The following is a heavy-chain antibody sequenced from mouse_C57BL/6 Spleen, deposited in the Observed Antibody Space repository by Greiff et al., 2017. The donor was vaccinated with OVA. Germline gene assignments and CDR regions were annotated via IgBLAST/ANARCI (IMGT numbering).Heavy chain of an antibody. V-gene: IGHV3-6*01. Sequence: EVKVEESGPGLVKPSQSLSLTCSVTGYSITSGYYWNWIRQFPGNKLEWMGYISYDGSNNYNPSLKNRISITRDTSKNQFFLKLNSVTTEDTATYYCAADRDYYGSSYPSWYFDVWGTGTTVTVSS. CDR1: GYSITSGYY. D-gene: IGHD1-1*01. J-gene: IGHJ1*03. CDR3: AADRDYYGSSYPSWYFDV. CDR2: ISYDGSN.